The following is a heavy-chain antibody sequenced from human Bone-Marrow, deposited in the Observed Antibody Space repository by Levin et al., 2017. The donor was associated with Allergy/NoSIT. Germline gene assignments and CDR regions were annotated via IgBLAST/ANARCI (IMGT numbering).Heavy chain of an antibody. J-gene: IGHJ3*01. V-gene: IGHV3-64*02. CDR2: ISSGGGTT. Sequence: QSGGSLRLSCAASGFTFSSYAMHWVRQAPGEGLECVSAISSGGGTTYYADSVKGRFTISRDNSKNTLYLQMGSLRPEDMAVYFCARVLAAPGAYDFWGQGTMVTVSS. CDR1: GFTFSSYA. CDR3: ARVLAAPGAYDF. D-gene: IGHD2/OR15-2a*01.